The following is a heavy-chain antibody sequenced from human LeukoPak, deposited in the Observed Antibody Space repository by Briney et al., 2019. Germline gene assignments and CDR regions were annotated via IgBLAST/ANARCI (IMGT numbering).Heavy chain of an antibody. CDR3: AAMPPIIVAGPFDF. V-gene: IGHV3-23*01. D-gene: IGHD5-12*01. J-gene: IGHJ4*02. CDR2: ISGSGDRS. CDR1: GVPFSGCA. Sequence: GGSLRLSCVASGVPFSGCAMGWVRLPPGKGLEWVSTISGSGDRSYYADSVKGRFTISRDNSRNTLWLQMDSLRAEDTALHYCAAMPPIIVAGPFDFWGQGALVTVSS.